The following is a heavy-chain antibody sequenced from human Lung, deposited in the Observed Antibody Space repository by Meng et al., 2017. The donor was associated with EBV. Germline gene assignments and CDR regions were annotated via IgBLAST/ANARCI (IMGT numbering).Heavy chain of an antibody. CDR3: ARDLSGRFDP. V-gene: IGHV3-30*03. J-gene: IGHJ5*02. Sequence: QVQLVESXXGXVQPGXXLXLSCAVSGFTFSGYGMFWVRQAPGKGPEWVAIIPSDGGTIYYADSVKGRFTISRDNSKNTLYLQMNSLRGEDTAVYYCARDLSGRFDPWGQGTLVTVSS. D-gene: IGHD1-14*01. CDR2: IPSDGGTI. CDR1: GFTFSGYG.